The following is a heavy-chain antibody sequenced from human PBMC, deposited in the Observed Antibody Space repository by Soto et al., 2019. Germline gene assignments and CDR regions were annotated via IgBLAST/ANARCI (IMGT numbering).Heavy chain of an antibody. V-gene: IGHV1-2*04. Sequence: QVQLVQSGAEVKKPGASVKVSCKASGYTFTGNYMHWVRQAPGQGFEWMGWINVNSGGTKYAQKFQGWVTMTRDTPISTAYMELSRLRSGDTAVYYCARGDKLSLYPQLDYWGQGTLVTVSS. CDR3: ARGDKLSLYPQLDY. J-gene: IGHJ4*02. CDR1: GYTFTGNY. D-gene: IGHD3-16*02. CDR2: INVNSGGT.